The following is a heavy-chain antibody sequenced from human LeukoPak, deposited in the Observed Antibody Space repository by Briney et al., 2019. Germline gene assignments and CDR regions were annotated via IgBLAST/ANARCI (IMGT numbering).Heavy chain of an antibody. Sequence: PSETLSLTCAVYGGSFSGYYWSWIRQPPGKGLEWIGEINHSGSTNYNPSLKSRVTISVDTSKNQFSLKLSSVTAADTAVYYCASSRGDGYNFYRRWRVGGYFDYWGQGTLVTVSS. CDR1: GGSFSGYY. J-gene: IGHJ4*02. CDR2: INHSGST. D-gene: IGHD5-24*01. CDR3: ASSRGDGYNFYRRWRVGGYFDY. V-gene: IGHV4-34*01.